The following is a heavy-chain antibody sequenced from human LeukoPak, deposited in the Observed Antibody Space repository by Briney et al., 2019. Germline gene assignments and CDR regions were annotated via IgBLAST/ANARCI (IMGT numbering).Heavy chain of an antibody. V-gene: IGHV3-23*01. Sequence: TGGSLRLSCAASGFIFNSYAMSWVRQAPGKGLEWVSAISGSGGSTYYADSVKGRFTISRDNSKNTVSLQMNGLRVEDSAVYYCAKGTAAGGTYYFDYWGQGTLVTVSS. CDR1: GFIFNSYA. CDR3: AKGTAAGGTYYFDY. CDR2: ISGSGGST. J-gene: IGHJ4*02. D-gene: IGHD6-13*01.